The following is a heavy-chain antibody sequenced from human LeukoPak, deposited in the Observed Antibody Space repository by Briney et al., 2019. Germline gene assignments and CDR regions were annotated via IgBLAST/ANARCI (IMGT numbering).Heavy chain of an antibody. D-gene: IGHD1-14*01. V-gene: IGHV4-59*12. CDR3: ARGVRGIFDY. J-gene: IGHJ4*02. CDR2: IYYSGNT. Sequence: NPSETLSLTCTVSGGSISGDHWNWIRQPPGKGLEWIGNIYYSGNTNYNPSLKSRVTISVDTSKNQFSLKLSSVTAADTAVYYCARGVRGIFDYWGQGTLVTVSS. CDR1: GGSISGDH.